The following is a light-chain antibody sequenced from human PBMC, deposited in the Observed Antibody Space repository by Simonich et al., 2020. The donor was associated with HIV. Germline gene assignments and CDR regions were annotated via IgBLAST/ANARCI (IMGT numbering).Light chain of an antibody. CDR2: WAA. CDR3: QQYYSSPT. V-gene: IGKV4-1*01. CDR1: QSFLYSSNNNNY. J-gene: IGKJ2*01. Sequence: DIVMTQSPDSLAVSLGERATINCKYSQSFLYSSNNNNYLAWYQQNPGTPPKLLLYWAATRESGVPDRFSGSGSGTDFTLTISSLQAEDVAVYYCQQYYSSPTFGRGTKLEIK.